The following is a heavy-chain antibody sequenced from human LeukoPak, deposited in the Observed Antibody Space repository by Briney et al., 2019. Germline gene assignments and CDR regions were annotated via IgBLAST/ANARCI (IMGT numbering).Heavy chain of an antibody. CDR1: GFTFNTYW. Sequence: QPGGSLRLSCVASGFTFNTYWMNWVRQAPGKGLEWVANIKQDGSDKYYVDSVKGRFTISRDNAKNTLYLQMNSLRAEDTAVYYCATWTGLVPGWGQGTLVTVSS. D-gene: IGHD6-19*01. J-gene: IGHJ4*02. CDR2: IKQDGSDK. V-gene: IGHV3-7*03. CDR3: ATWTGLVPG.